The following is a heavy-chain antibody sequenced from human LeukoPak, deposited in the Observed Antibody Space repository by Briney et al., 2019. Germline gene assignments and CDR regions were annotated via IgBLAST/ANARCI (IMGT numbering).Heavy chain of an antibody. Sequence: GGSLRLSCAASGFTFDDYGMSWVRQAPGKGLEWVSGINWNGGSTGYADSVKGRFTISRDNAKNSLYLQMNSLRAEDKALYYCAREPGYSSGWYDSDYWGQGTLVTVSS. CDR2: INWNGGST. V-gene: IGHV3-20*04. CDR1: GFTFDDYG. CDR3: AREPGYSSGWYDSDY. J-gene: IGHJ4*02. D-gene: IGHD6-19*01.